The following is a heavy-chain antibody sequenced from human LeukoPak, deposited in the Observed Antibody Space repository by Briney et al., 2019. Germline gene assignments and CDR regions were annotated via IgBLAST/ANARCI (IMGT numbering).Heavy chain of an antibody. Sequence: PSETLSLTCAVYGGSFSGYYWSWIRQPPGKGLEWIGSIYYSGSTYYNPSLKSRVTISVDTSKNQFSLKLSSVTAADTAVYYCARHVLLWFGELSWHDYWGQGTLVTVSS. J-gene: IGHJ4*02. CDR3: ARHVLLWFGELSWHDY. CDR2: IYYSGST. D-gene: IGHD3-10*01. V-gene: IGHV4-34*01. CDR1: GGSFSGYY.